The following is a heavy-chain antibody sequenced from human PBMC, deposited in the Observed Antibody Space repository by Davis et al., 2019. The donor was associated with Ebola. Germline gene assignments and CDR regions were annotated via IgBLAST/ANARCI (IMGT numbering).Heavy chain of an antibody. V-gene: IGHV3-53*05. Sequence: GESLKISCAASGFTVSSNYMSWVRQAPGKGLEWVSVIYSGGSTYYADSVKGRFTISRDNSKNTLDLQMNSLRAEDTAFYYCAKDIGSNWYPLFHYWGQGTLVTVSS. J-gene: IGHJ4*02. CDR2: IYSGGST. CDR3: AKDIGSNWYPLFHY. D-gene: IGHD6-13*01. CDR1: GFTVSSNY.